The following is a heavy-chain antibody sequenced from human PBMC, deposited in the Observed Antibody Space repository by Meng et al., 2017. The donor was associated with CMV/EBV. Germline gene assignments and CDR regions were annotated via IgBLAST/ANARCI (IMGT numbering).Heavy chain of an antibody. Sequence: ASVKVSCKASGYTFTGYYMHWVRQAPGQGLEWMGWINPNSGGTNYAQKFQGRVTMTRDTSISTAYMELSRLRSDDTAVYYCAGYLYSSGWYHDYWGQGTLVTVSS. V-gene: IGHV1-2*02. CDR3: AGYLYSSGWYHDY. D-gene: IGHD6-19*01. CDR1: GYTFTGYY. J-gene: IGHJ4*02. CDR2: INPNSGGT.